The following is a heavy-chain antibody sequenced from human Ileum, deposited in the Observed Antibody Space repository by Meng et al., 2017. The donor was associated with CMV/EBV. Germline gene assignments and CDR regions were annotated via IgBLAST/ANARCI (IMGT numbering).Heavy chain of an antibody. CDR3: ARDRFDP. CDR1: GASLNDYY. J-gene: IGHJ5*02. V-gene: IGHV4-4*07. Sequence: QVQPQESGLGLVKPSETLSLTSTVSGASLNDYYWSWIRQPAGKGLEWIGRIFATGTTNYNPSLKSRVTMSVDTSKNQFSLKLTSVTAADTAVYFCARDRFDPWGQGALVTVSS. CDR2: IFATGTT.